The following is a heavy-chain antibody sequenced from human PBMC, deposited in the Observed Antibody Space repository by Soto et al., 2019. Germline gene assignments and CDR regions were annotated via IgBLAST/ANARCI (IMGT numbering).Heavy chain of an antibody. J-gene: IGHJ4*02. CDR3: ARDLGGSHDY. Sequence: GGSLRLSGAASGFTLSTYGMHWGRQAPGKGLLWVSRIKTDGSVTTYAGSGKGRLTICRDNAKNTLYLQMNTLRAEDTAVYYCARDLGGSHDYWGRGTLVTVSS. CDR2: IKTDGSVT. D-gene: IGHD3-16*01. CDR1: GFTLSTYG. V-gene: IGHV3-74*03.